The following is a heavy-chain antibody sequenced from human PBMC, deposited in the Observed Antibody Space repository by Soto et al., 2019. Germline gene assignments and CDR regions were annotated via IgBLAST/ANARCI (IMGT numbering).Heavy chain of an antibody. J-gene: IGHJ4*02. Sequence: GEALKISCKGSGYSFTSYWISWVRQMPGKGLEWMGRIDPSDSYTNYSPSFQGHVTISADKSISTAYLQWSSLKASDTAMYYCAKTKDSWDSSGYYFYWGQGTLVTVSS. CDR3: AKTKDSWDSSGYYFY. CDR2: IDPSDSYT. V-gene: IGHV5-10-1*01. D-gene: IGHD3-22*01. CDR1: GYSFTSYW.